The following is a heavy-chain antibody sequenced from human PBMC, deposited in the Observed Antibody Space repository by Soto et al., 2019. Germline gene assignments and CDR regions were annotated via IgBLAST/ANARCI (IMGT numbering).Heavy chain of an antibody. Sequence: SEALSLICAVNVRSVSGYYWSWIRQPPGNGLEWSGAINHSGSTNYNPSLKSRVTISVATSKNQFSLKVSSVTAEDKPVSCGPRVGAPVVVERAYWFDYWGQGALVPV. V-gene: IGHV4-34*01. CDR2: INHSGST. D-gene: IGHD2-21*01. CDR3: PRVGAPVVVERAYWFDY. J-gene: IGHJ4*02. CDR1: VRSVSGYY.